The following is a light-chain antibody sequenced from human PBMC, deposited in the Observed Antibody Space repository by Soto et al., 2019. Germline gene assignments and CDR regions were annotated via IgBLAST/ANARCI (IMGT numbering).Light chain of an antibody. V-gene: IGLV2-18*02. CDR3: SSFTSDTTRV. Sequence: QSVLTQPPSVSGSPGQSVAISCTGTSSDVGAYDRVSWYQQPPGTAPKVIIYEVSNRPSGVPDRFSGSKSGNTASLTITGLQAEDEADYYCSSFTSDTTRVFGGGTKLTVL. CDR1: SSDVGAYDR. CDR2: EVS. J-gene: IGLJ3*02.